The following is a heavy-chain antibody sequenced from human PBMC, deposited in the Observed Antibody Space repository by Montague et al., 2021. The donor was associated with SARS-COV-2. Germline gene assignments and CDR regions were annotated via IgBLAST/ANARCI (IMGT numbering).Heavy chain of an antibody. V-gene: IGHV4-39*01. J-gene: IGHJ4*02. CDR1: GDSISSSSCF. CDR2: IHYRGST. D-gene: IGHD3-3*01. Sequence: SETLSLTCTVSGDSISSSSCFWGWIRQPPGKGLLWIGRIHYRGSTYYNPSLKSRVPISVDTSKNQFSLKLSTVTAADTAVYYCARKASWGISIFGVVAASYYFDYWGPGTLVTVSS. CDR3: ARKASWGISIFGVVAASYYFDY.